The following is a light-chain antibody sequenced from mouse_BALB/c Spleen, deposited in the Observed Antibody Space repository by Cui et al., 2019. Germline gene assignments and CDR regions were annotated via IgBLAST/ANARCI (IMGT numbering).Light chain of an antibody. CDR2: SSS. V-gene: IGKV5-39*01. J-gene: IGKJ2*01. CDR3: QYSHSLYT. Sequence: DIVMTQSPATLSVTPGDRVSLSCRASQSISDYLHWYPQKSHASPRLLNNSSSQSSSGLPSLCGGRCARSDFPLSSNSVEPEDVGVYYWQYSHSLYTFGGGTKLEIK. CDR1: QSISDY.